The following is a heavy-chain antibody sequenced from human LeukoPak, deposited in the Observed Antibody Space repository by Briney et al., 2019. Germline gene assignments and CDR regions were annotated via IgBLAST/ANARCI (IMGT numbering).Heavy chain of an antibody. CDR1: GCTFSGSA. Sequence: AESLSLSCAASGCTFSGSAMHWVRQPSGKGLEWLGRIRSKADSYTTAYASSVKGMFIVYRDDSKNTAYLQMNGLKTEDTAVYYCRAAADLNDYWGQGTLVTVSS. V-gene: IGHV3-73*01. D-gene: IGHD6-13*01. CDR3: RAAADLNDY. J-gene: IGHJ4*02. CDR2: IRSKADSYTT.